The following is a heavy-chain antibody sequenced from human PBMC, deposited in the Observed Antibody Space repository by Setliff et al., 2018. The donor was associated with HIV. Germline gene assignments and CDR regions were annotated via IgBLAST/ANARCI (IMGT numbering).Heavy chain of an antibody. V-gene: IGHV4-34*01. CDR3: GRAQIAARRPFDY. D-gene: IGHD6-6*01. J-gene: IGHJ4*02. CDR1: GGSFSNYY. CDR2: INHRGST. Sequence: SETLSLTCAVYGGSFSNYYWSWIRQSPGKGLEWIGEINHRGSTNYSLSLKIRALISADTSKNQFSLRLTSVTAADTAIYYCGRAQIAARRPFDYWGLGTLVTVSS.